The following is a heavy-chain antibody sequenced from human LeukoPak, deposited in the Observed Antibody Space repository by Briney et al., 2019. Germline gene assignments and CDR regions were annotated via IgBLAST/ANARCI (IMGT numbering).Heavy chain of an antibody. D-gene: IGHD1-26*01. CDR1: GYSISSGYY. Sequence: SETLSLTCTVSGYSISSGYYWGWTRQPPGKGLEWIGSIYHSGSTYYNPSLKSRVTISVDTSKNQFSLKLSSVTAADTAVYYCARRVGATNPYFDYWGQGTLVTVSS. J-gene: IGHJ4*02. V-gene: IGHV4-38-2*02. CDR3: ARRVGATNPYFDY. CDR2: IYHSGST.